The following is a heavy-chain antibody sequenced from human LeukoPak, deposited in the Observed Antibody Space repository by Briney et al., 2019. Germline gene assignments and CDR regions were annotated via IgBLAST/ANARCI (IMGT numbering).Heavy chain of an antibody. J-gene: IGHJ4*02. Sequence: PGGSLGLSCAASGFTVSSNYMSWVRQAPGKGLEWVSVIYSGGSTYYADSVKGRFTISRDNSKNTLYLQMNSLRAEDTAVYYCAREPVGGYYFDYWGQGTLVTVSS. CDR2: IYSGGST. V-gene: IGHV3-66*01. D-gene: IGHD1-26*01. CDR3: AREPVGGYYFDY. CDR1: GFTVSSNY.